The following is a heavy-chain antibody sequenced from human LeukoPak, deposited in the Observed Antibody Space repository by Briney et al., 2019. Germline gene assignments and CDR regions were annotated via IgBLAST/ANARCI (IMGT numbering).Heavy chain of an antibody. Sequence: PSETLSLTCAVSGGSISSGGYSWSWIRQPPGKGLEWIGYIYYSGSTYYNPSLKSRVTISVDTSKNQFSLKLSSVTAADTAVYYCARDGGGGWFDPWGQGTLVTVSS. V-gene: IGHV4-30-4*07. CDR1: GGSISSGGYS. CDR3: ARDGGGGWFDP. CDR2: IYYSGST. D-gene: IGHD3-16*01. J-gene: IGHJ5*02.